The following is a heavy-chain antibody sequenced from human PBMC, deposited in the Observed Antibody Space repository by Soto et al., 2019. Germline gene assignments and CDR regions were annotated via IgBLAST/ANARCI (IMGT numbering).Heavy chain of an antibody. Sequence: QVQLVQSGAEVKKFGASVKVSCKASGYTFPSYGINWVRQAPGQGLEWMGWISGYNGNTNYAQKLQGRVTMTTDTSTSRAYLELRSLRSDDTALYYWAKTGLGGFDYWGQGTLVTVSS. V-gene: IGHV1-18*04. CDR1: GYTFPSYG. J-gene: IGHJ4*02. CDR3: AKTGLGGFDY. D-gene: IGHD3-16*01. CDR2: ISGYNGNT.